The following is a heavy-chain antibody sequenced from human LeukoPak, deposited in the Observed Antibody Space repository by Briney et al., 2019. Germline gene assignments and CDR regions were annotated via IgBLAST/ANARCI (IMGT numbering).Heavy chain of an antibody. J-gene: IGHJ3*02. Sequence: GGSLRLSCAASGFTFDDYAMNWVRQAPGKGLEWVSYIRSSSSTIYYADSVKDRFTISTDNANNSLYLQMNSLRAEDTAVYYCARSLRNAFDIWGQGTMVTVSS. CDR1: GFTFDDYA. V-gene: IGHV3-48*01. D-gene: IGHD3-3*01. CDR2: IRSSSSTI. CDR3: ARSLRNAFDI.